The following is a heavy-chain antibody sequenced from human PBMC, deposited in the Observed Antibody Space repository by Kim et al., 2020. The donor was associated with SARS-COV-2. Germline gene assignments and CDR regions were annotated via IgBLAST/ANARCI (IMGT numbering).Heavy chain of an antibody. D-gene: IGHD6-19*01. V-gene: IGHV4-39*01. CDR1: GDSISSISSY. CDR3: ARHVPKSSGRFDY. J-gene: IGHJ4*02. Sequence: SETLSLTCTVSGDSISSISSYWGWIRQPPGKGLEWIESISDSGSTFNNPSLKSRVTISVVRSKNQFSLKLSSVTAADTAVYYCARHVPKSSGRFDYWGQGTLVTVSS. CDR2: ISDSGST.